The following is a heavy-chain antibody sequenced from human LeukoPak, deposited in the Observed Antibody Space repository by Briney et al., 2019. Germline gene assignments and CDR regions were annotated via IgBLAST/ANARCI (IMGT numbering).Heavy chain of an antibody. Sequence: GGSLRLSCAASGFTFSSYEMNWVRQAPGTGQERVSYSSSSGSTIYYADSVKGRFTISRDNAKNSLYLQMNSLRAEDTAVYYCARKTYYYDSSGSGPNWFDPWGQGTLVTVSS. CDR1: GFTFSSYE. V-gene: IGHV3-48*03. CDR2: SSSSGSTI. D-gene: IGHD3-22*01. CDR3: ARKTYYYDSSGSGPNWFDP. J-gene: IGHJ5*02.